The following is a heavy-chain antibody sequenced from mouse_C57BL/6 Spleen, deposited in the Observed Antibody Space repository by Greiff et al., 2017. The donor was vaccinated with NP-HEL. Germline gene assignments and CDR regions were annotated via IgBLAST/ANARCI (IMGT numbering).Heavy chain of an antibody. D-gene: IGHD2-4*01. Sequence: QVQLQQSGPELVKPGASVKISCKASGYAFSSSWMNWVKQRPGKGLEWIGRIYPGDGDTNYNGKFKGKATLTADKSSSTAYMQLSSLTSEDSAVYFCANGLRQGAWFAYWGQGTLVTVSA. CDR1: GYAFSSSW. J-gene: IGHJ3*01. CDR3: ANGLRQGAWFAY. CDR2: IYPGDGDT. V-gene: IGHV1-82*01.